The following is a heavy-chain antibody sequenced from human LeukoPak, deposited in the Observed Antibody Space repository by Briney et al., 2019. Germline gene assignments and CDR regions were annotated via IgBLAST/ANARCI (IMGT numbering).Heavy chain of an antibody. D-gene: IGHD6-19*01. Sequence: ASVKVSCKASGGTFSSYAISWVRQAPGQGLEWMGRIIPILGIASYAQKFQGRVTMTRDTSTSTVYMELSSLRSEDTAVYYCARVSSGCYDYWGQGTLVTVSS. CDR3: ARVSSGCYDY. V-gene: IGHV1-69*04. CDR1: GGTFSSYA. CDR2: IIPILGIA. J-gene: IGHJ4*02.